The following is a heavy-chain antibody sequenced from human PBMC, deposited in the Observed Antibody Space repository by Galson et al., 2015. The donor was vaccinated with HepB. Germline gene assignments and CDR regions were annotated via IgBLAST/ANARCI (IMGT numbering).Heavy chain of an antibody. D-gene: IGHD6-13*01. V-gene: IGHV3-30*04. CDR3: ARGRFYRQELSPNGMDV. J-gene: IGHJ6*02. Sequence: SLRLPCAASGFTFSSYTMHWVRQAPGKGLEWVAVISYDGSNKYYADSVKGRFTISRDNSKNTMFLQMNSLRAEDTAVYYCARGRFYRQELSPNGMDVWGQGTTVTVSS. CDR2: ISYDGSNK. CDR1: GFTFSSYT.